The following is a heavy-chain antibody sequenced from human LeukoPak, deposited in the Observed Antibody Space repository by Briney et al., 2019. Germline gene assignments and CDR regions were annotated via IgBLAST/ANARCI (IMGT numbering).Heavy chain of an antibody. V-gene: IGHV4-59*08. Sequence: SETLSLTCTVSGGSISSYYWSWIRQPPGKGLEWIGYIYYSGSTNYNPSLKSRVTISLDTSKNQFSLKLSSVTAADTAVYYCATGHSVAGPGYFDYWGQGTLVTVSS. J-gene: IGHJ4*02. CDR1: GGSISSYY. D-gene: IGHD6-19*01. CDR3: ATGHSVAGPGYFDY. CDR2: IYYSGST.